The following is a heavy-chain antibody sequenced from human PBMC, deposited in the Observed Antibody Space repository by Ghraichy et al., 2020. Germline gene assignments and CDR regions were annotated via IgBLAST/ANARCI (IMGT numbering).Heavy chain of an antibody. D-gene: IGHD3-3*01. CDR2: VYYTGST. CDR1: GGSISSSSYY. V-gene: IGHV4-39*07. Sequence: ESLNISCTVSGGSISSSSYYWSWIRQPPGKGLEWIGSVYYTGSTHYNPSLKSRVTISADTSKKQFSLKLSSVTAADTAVYYCTRDLSRYDCWSGYYRADYYYYGMDVWGHGTTFIVSS. CDR3: TRDLSRYDCWSGYYRADYYYYGMDV. J-gene: IGHJ6*02.